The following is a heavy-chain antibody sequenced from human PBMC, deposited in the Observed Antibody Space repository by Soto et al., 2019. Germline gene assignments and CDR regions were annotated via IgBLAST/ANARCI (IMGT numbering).Heavy chain of an antibody. J-gene: IGHJ4*02. D-gene: IGHD3-22*01. V-gene: IGHV3-23*01. Sequence: EVQLLESGGGLVQPGGSLRLSCAASGFTFSNYAMSWVRQAPGKGLEWVSTLRIGCSITYYADSVKGRFTVSRDNSKNTLYLLMNGLRAEDTAVYYCAKGHYYYDSSGYRHFDYWGQGTLVTVSS. CDR1: GFTFSNYA. CDR2: LRIGCSIT. CDR3: AKGHYYYDSSGYRHFDY.